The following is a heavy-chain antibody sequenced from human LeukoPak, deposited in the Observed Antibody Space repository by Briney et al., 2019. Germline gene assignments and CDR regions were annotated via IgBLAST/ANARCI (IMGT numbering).Heavy chain of an antibody. CDR2: ISGSGGST. D-gene: IGHD4-17*01. CDR3: AAVTTVTTFDS. V-gene: IGHV3-23*01. J-gene: IGHJ4*02. Sequence: GGSLRLSCAASGFTFSSYAMSWVHQAPGKGLEWVSAISGSGGSTYYADSVKGRFTISRDNSKNTLYLQMDSLRAEDTAVYYCAAVTTVTTFDSWGQGTLVTVSS. CDR1: GFTFSSYA.